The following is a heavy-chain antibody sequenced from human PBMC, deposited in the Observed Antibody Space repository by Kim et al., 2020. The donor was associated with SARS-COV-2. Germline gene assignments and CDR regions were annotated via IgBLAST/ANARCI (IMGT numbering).Heavy chain of an antibody. J-gene: IGHJ3*02. CDR2: ISYDGSNK. CDR1: GFTFSSYG. D-gene: IGHD3-22*01. CDR3: AKGHYYDSSGYYYLIPDAFDI. Sequence: GGSLRLSCAASGFTFSSYGMHWVRQAPGKGLEWVAVISYDGSNKYYADSVKGRFTISRDNSKNTLYLQMNSLRAEDTAVYYCAKGHYYDSSGYYYLIPDAFDIWGQGTMVTVSS. V-gene: IGHV3-30*18.